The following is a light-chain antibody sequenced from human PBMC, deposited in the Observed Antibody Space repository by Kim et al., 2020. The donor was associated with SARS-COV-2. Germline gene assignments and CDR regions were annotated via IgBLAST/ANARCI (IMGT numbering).Light chain of an antibody. CDR2: DAS. V-gene: IGKV1-33*01. CDR3: QQYDNLPYT. CDR1: QDISNY. J-gene: IGKJ2*01. Sequence: SETVGDRVTITCQARQDISNYLNWYQQKPGKAPKLLIYDASNLETGVPSRFSGSGSGTEFTFTISSLQPEDIATYYCQQYDNLPYTFGQGTKLEI.